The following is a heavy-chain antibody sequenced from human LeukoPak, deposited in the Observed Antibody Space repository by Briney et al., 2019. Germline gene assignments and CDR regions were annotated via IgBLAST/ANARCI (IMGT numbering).Heavy chain of an antibody. V-gene: IGHV1-46*01. CDR1: GFTLTKYY. J-gene: IGHJ5*02. D-gene: IGHD2-15*01. CDR2: IHPDGGGT. CDR3: VREGGGSCSGGSCFRLDP. Sequence: GASVKVSCKASGFTLTKYYMHWVRHAPGQGPEWMGAIHPDGGGTSYAPNFQGRVTMTRSTGAVFMELAGLTYDDTAVYYCVREGGGSCSGGSCFRLDPWGQGTLVTVSS.